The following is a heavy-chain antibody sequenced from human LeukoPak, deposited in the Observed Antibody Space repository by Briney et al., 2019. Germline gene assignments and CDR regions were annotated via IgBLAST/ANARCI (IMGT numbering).Heavy chain of an antibody. CDR2: IRYDGSNK. CDR1: GFTFSSYG. Sequence: GGSLRLSCAASGFTFSSYGMHWVRQAPGKGLEWVAFIRYDGSNKYYADSVKGRFTISRDNSKNTLYLQMNSLRAEDTAVYYCAKYPVGYSYGLNWFDPWGQGTLVTVSS. J-gene: IGHJ5*02. V-gene: IGHV3-30*02. D-gene: IGHD5-18*01. CDR3: AKYPVGYSYGLNWFDP.